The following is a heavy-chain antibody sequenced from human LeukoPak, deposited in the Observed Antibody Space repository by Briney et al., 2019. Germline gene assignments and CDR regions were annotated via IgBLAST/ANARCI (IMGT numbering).Heavy chain of an antibody. D-gene: IGHD6-13*01. CDR1: GFTVSSNY. CDR2: VSGSGGST. Sequence: GGSLRLSCAASGFTVSSNYMSWVRQAPGKGLEWVSAVSGSGGSTYYADSVKGRFTISRDHSKNTLYLQMNSLRAEDTAVYYCAKTSGSSWYQMDVWGQGTTVTVSS. CDR3: AKTSGSSWYQMDV. J-gene: IGHJ6*02. V-gene: IGHV3-23*01.